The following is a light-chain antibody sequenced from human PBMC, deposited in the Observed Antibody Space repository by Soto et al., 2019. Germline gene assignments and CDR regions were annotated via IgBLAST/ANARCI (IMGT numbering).Light chain of an antibody. V-gene: IGKV1-9*01. Sequence: IQLTQSPSSLSASVGDRVTITCRASQAITGYVAWYQQNPGQAPKLLIYAASTLQSGVPSRFSGSGSGTEYTLTISSLQPEDFATYYCQQYNSFWWTFGQGTKVDIK. J-gene: IGKJ1*01. CDR2: AAS. CDR1: QAITGY. CDR3: QQYNSFWWT.